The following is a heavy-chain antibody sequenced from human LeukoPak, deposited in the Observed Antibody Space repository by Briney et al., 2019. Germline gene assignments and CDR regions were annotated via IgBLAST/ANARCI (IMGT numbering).Heavy chain of an antibody. D-gene: IGHD3-10*01. CDR2: MNPNSGNA. CDR1: GYTFTSYD. V-gene: IGHV1-8*01. CDR3: ARDLGDYYGSGAPYNPTGA. Sequence: GASVKVSCKASGYTFTSYDINWVRQATGQGLEWMGWMNPNSGNAGYAQKFQGRVTMTRNTSISTAYMELSNLRPEDTAVYYCARDLGDYYGSGAPYNPTGAWGQGTLVTVSS. J-gene: IGHJ5*02.